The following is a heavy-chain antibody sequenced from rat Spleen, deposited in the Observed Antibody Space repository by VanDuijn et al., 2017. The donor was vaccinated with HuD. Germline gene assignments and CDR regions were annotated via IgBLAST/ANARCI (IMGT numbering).Heavy chain of an antibody. CDR1: GFTFSDYH. Sequence: EVQLVESGGGLVQPGKSLKLSCAASGFTFSDYHMAWVRQAPTKGLEWVASISYEGSSTYYPDSVKGRFTISRDNAENTVYLQMNSLRSEDTATYYCAKSPLDYWGQGVMVTVSS. J-gene: IGHJ2*01. V-gene: IGHV5-22*01. D-gene: IGHD3-8*01. CDR2: ISYEGSST. CDR3: AKSPLDY.